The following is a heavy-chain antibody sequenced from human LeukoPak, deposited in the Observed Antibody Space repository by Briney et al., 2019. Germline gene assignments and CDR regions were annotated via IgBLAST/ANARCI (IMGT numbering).Heavy chain of an antibody. Sequence: PGRSLRLSCAASGFTFRNYGMHWVRQAPGKGLEWVAVISYDGRNKYFAGSVKGRFTISRDNSKNTLYLQMNSLRAEDTAVYYCAKPDPSGRSFGGVTVIGAFDIWGQGTMVTVSS. CDR1: GFTFRNYG. V-gene: IGHV3-30*18. CDR3: AKPDPSGRSFGGVTVIGAFDI. J-gene: IGHJ3*02. D-gene: IGHD3-16*02. CDR2: ISYDGRNK.